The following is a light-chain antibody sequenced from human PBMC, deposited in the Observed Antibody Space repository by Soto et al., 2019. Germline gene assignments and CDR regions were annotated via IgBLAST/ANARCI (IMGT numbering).Light chain of an antibody. CDR2: GAS. V-gene: IGKV1-39*01. Sequence: GESLTISCRASPSISIYLNWYQLKPGKAPNLLMYGASYLKSGVPTRFSGSGSGTDFTLTISSLQPEDVAIYYCQQTYATPVITFGQGTRLDIK. J-gene: IGKJ5*01. CDR1: PSISIY. CDR3: QQTYATPVIT.